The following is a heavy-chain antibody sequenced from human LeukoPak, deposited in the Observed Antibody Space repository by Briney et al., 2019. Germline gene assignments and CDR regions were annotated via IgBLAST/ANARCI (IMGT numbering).Heavy chain of an antibody. V-gene: IGHV4-34*01. D-gene: IGHD6-13*01. CDR1: GGSFSGYY. Sequence: SETLSLTCAVYGGSFSGYYWSWIRQPPGKGLEWIGEINHSGSTNYNPSLKSRVTISVDTSKNQFSLKLSSVTAADTAVYYCALGIAAAGTRADWFDPWGQGTLVTVFS. CDR2: INHSGST. J-gene: IGHJ5*01. CDR3: ALGIAAAGTRADWFDP.